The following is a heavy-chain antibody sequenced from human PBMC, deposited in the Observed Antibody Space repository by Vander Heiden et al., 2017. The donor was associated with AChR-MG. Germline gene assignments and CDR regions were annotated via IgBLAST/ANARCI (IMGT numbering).Heavy chain of an antibody. V-gene: IGHV3-30-3*01. CDR3: CRRDQALDS. CDR2: ISYDGTTK. J-gene: IGHJ4*02. CDR1: RLSFSDYD. Sequence: QVQLVESGGGVVQPGRSLRLSCADCRLSFSDYDMHWVRQAPGKGLEWVAGISYDGTTKSYANSVRGRFTISRDHSMNTVSLQMNSLRTEDTGLYYCCRRDQALDSWGQVTLGTVS.